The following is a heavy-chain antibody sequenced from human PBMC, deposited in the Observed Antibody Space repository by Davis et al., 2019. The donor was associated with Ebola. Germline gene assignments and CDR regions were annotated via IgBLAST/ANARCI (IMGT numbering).Heavy chain of an antibody. CDR1: GFIFRSYV. CDR2: LGTSADT. CDR3: AKGNYDSSGYWGYWFDP. D-gene: IGHD3-22*01. Sequence: GESLKISCAASGFIFRSYVMSWVRQAPGKGLEWVSTLGTSADTYYADSVKGRFTISRDNSENTLFLQMNSLRVEDTATCYCAKGNYDSSGYWGYWFDPWGQGTLVTVSS. V-gene: IGHV3-23*01. J-gene: IGHJ5*02.